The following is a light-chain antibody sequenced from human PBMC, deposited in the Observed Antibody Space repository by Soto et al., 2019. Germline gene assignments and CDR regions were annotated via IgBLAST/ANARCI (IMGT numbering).Light chain of an antibody. Sequence: AIRMTQSPSSLSASTGDRVTITCRASQGISSYLAWYQQKPGKAPKLLIYAASTLQSGVPSRFSGSGSGTDFTLTISGLEPEDVAVYYCQQYGDSPPITFGQGTRLEIK. J-gene: IGKJ5*01. CDR3: QQYGDSPPIT. CDR2: AAS. V-gene: IGKV1-8*01. CDR1: QGISSY.